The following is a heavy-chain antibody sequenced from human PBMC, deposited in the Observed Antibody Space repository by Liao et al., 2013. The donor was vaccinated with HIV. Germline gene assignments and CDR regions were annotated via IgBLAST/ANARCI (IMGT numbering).Heavy chain of an antibody. CDR3: ARGGRRAYSGSYPLRY. CDR2: INHSGST. J-gene: IGHJ4*02. V-gene: IGHV4-34*01. D-gene: IGHD1-26*01. Sequence: QVQLQQWGAGLLKPSETLSLTCAVYGGSFSGYYWSWIRQPPGKGLDWIGEINHSGSTNYNPSLKSRVTISVDTSKNQFSLNLSSVTAADTAVYYCARGGRRAYSGSYPLRYWGQGTLVTVSS. CDR1: GGSFSGYY.